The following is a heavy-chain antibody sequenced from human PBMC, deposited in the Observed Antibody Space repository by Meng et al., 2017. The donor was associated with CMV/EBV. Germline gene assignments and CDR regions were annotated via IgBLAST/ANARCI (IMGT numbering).Heavy chain of an antibody. CDR2: INHSGST. CDR3: ARVWDSGWDY. Sequence: QVALQEGGAGLLKPSETLSRTCAVYGGSFSGYYWSWIRQPPGKWLEWIGEINHSGSTNYNPSLKSRVTISVDTSKNQFSLKLSSVTAADTAVYYCARVWDSGWDYWGQGTLVTVSS. CDR1: GGSFSGYY. D-gene: IGHD3-22*01. J-gene: IGHJ4*02. V-gene: IGHV4-34*01.